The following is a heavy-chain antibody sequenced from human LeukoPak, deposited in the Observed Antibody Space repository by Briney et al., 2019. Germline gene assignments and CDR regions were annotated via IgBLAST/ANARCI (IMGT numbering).Heavy chain of an antibody. J-gene: IGHJ4*02. CDR1: GYTFTGYY. CDR3: ARDRYGGGSQYYFDY. CDR2: INPNSGGT. Sequence: ASVKVSCKASGYTFTGYYMHWVRQAPGQGLEWMGWINPNSGGTNYAQKFQDWVTMTRDTSISTAYMELSRLRSDDTAVYYCARDRYGGGSQYYFDYWGQGTLVTVSS. D-gene: IGHD3-16*01. V-gene: IGHV1-2*04.